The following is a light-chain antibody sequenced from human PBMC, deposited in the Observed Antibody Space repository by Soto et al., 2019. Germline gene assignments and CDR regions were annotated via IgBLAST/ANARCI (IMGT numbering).Light chain of an antibody. CDR3: QQYYSTPMT. Sequence: DIVMTQSPDSLSVSLGERATINCKSSQSVLYSSNNKHYLAWYQQKPGQPPKLLIYWASTRESGVPARFSGSVSGTDFNLAISSLQAEDVVVYYCQQYYSTPMTFGQGTKVESK. CDR2: WAS. V-gene: IGKV4-1*01. J-gene: IGKJ1*01. CDR1: QSVLYSSNNKHY.